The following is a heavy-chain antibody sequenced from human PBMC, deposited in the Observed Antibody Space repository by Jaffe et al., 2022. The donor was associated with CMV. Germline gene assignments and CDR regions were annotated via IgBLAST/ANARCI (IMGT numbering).Heavy chain of an antibody. D-gene: IGHD3-3*01. V-gene: IGHV3-23*01. CDR3: AKDRNDFWSGYYRVYGMDV. CDR2: ISGSGGST. CDR1: GFTFSSYA. Sequence: EVQLLESGGGLVQPGGSLRLSCAASGFTFSSYAMSWVRQAPGKGLEWVSAISGSGGSTYYADSVKGRFTISRDNSKNTLYLQMNSLRAEDTAVYYCAKDRNDFWSGYYRVYGMDVWGQGTTVTVSS. J-gene: IGHJ6*02.